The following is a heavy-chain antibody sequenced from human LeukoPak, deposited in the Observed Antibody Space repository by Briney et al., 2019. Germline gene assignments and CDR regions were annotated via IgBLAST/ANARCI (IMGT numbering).Heavy chain of an antibody. CDR3: ARDRGGSGSYNY. CDR1: GFTVSSNY. V-gene: IGHV3-53*01. J-gene: IGHJ4*02. Sequence: GGSLRLSCAASGFTVSSNYMSWVRQAPGKGLEWVSVIYSGGSTYYADSVKGRFTISRDNAKNTLYLQMNSLRAEDTAVYYCARDRGGSGSYNYWGQGTLVTVSS. D-gene: IGHD1-26*01. CDR2: IYSGGST.